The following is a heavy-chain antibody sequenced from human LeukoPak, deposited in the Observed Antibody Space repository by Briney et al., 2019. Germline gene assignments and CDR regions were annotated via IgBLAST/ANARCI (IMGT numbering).Heavy chain of an antibody. V-gene: IGHV3-21*01. CDR3: ARSAFCSGGSCQLDN. D-gene: IGHD2-15*01. CDR2: ISSTSSYI. Sequence: GGSLRLSCAASGFTFSGYSMNWVRQAPGKGLEWVSFISSTSSYIYYADPVKGRFAISRDNAKNSLYLQMNSLRAEDSAVYYCARSAFCSGGSCQLDNWGQGTLVPVSS. J-gene: IGHJ4*02. CDR1: GFTFSGYS.